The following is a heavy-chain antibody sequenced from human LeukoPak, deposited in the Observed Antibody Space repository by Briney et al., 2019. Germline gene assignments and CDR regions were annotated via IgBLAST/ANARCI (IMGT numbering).Heavy chain of an antibody. CDR2: VYRRGTT. D-gene: IGHD4-11*01. CDR3: ASGPRLPHFDY. Sequence: SETLSLTCSVSGYSISSGNYWGWIRQPPGKGLEWIGSVYRRGTTYYNPSLKSRVTISVDTSENQFSLNLSSVTAADTALYYCASGPRLPHFDYWGQGPLVTVSS. J-gene: IGHJ4*02. V-gene: IGHV4-38-2*01. CDR1: GYSISSGNY.